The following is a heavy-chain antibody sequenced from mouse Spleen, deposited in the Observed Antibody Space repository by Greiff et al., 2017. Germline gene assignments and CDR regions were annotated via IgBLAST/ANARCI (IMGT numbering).Heavy chain of an antibody. CDR3: ARDLLLSMDY. D-gene: IGHD1-1*01. CDR1: GFTFSDYY. Sequence: EVKLVESEGGLVQPGSSMKLSCTASGFTFSDYYMAWVRQVPEKGLEWVANINYDGSSTYYLDSLKSRFIISRDNAKNILYLQMSSLKSEDTATYYCARDLLLSMDYWGQGTSVTVSS. J-gene: IGHJ4*01. V-gene: IGHV5-16*01. CDR2: INYDGSST.